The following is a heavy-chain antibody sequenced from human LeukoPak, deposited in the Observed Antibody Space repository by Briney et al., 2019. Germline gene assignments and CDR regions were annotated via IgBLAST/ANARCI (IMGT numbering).Heavy chain of an antibody. CDR3: TRENYVPDS. J-gene: IGHJ4*02. CDR2: ISSGSSAR. V-gene: IGHV3-48*01. Sequence: GGSLRLSCAASGFTFSSHSMNWVRQTPGKGLEWVSYISSGSSARYYADSVKGRFTISRDDARNSLYLQMNSLRAEDTAVYYCTRENYVPDSWGQGTLVTVSS. CDR1: GFTFSSHS. D-gene: IGHD3-10*02.